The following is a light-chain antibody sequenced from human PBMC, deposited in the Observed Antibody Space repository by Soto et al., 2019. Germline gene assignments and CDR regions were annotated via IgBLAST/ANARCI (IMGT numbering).Light chain of an antibody. CDR3: HSYDSSLSGSV. CDR1: SSNIGASYH. V-gene: IGLV1-40*01. CDR2: GNS. J-gene: IGLJ3*02. Sequence: QSVLTQPPSGSGAPGQRVTISCTGSSSNIGASYHVHWYQHLPGTAPKLLIYGNSNRPSGVPDRFSGSKSGTSASLAITGLQAEDEADYYCHSYDSSLSGSVFGGGTKLTVL.